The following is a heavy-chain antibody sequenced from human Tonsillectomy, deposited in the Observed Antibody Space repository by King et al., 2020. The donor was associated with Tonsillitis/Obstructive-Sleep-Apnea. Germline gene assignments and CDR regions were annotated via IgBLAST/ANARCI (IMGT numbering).Heavy chain of an antibody. CDR1: RFTFSSYA. V-gene: IGHV3-23*04. J-gene: IGHJ6*02. Sequence: VQLVESGGGLVQPGGSLRLSCAASRFTFSSYAMTWVRQAPGKGLEWVSAIGGSGGSTFYADSVKGRFTISRDNSKYTLYLQMNSLRAEDTAVYYCAKARGDYEPYYGMDVWGQXTTVTVSS. CDR3: AKARGDYEPYYGMDV. CDR2: IGGSGGST. D-gene: IGHD4-17*01.